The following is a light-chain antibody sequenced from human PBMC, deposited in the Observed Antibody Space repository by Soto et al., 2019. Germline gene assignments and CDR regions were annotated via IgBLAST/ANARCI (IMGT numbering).Light chain of an antibody. V-gene: IGKV1-39*01. CDR1: QSISTF. J-gene: IGKJ2*01. CDR2: SAS. Sequence: DIKMTQSPSSLSASVGDRVTITCRASQSISTFLNWYQQKHGKAPKLLVYSASTLHSGVPSRFIGSGSGTDFTLTISSLQPEDFATYYCQQSYSAPHTFGQGTELE. CDR3: QQSYSAPHT.